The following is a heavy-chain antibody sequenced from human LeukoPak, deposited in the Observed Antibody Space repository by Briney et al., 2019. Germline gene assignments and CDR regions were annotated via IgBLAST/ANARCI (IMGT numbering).Heavy chain of an antibody. CDR3: ARGPHCSSTSCYSEYFHH. CDR2: TSYSGSP. V-gene: IGHV4-31*03. D-gene: IGHD2-2*01. CDR1: GASISSGGYY. J-gene: IGHJ1*01. Sequence: SETLSLTCTVSGASISSGGYYWSWIRQHPGKGLEWIGYTSYSGSPYYNPSLKSRVTISVDTSRNQFSLKLSSVTAADTAVYYCARGPHCSSTSCYSEYFHHWGQGTLVTVSS.